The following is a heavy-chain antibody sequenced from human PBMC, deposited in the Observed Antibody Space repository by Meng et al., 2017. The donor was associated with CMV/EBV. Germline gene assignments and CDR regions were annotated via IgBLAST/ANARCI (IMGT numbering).Heavy chain of an antibody. CDR1: GGSISSSSYY. CDR3: ARDLRLVAVAGNWFDP. J-gene: IGHJ5*02. CDR2: IYYSGST. D-gene: IGHD6-19*01. Sequence: QLQLQESGPGLVKPSETLSLTFTVSGGSISSSSYYWGWIRQPPGKGLEWIGSIYYSGSTYYNPSLKSRVTISVDTSKNQFSLKLSSVTAADTAVYYCARDLRLVAVAGNWFDPWGQGTLVTVSS. V-gene: IGHV4-39*07.